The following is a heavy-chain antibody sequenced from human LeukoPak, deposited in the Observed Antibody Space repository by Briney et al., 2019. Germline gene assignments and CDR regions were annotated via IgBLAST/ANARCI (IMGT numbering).Heavy chain of an antibody. CDR2: IYYSGST. Sequence: SETLSLTCTVSGGSISSTSYYWGWIRRPPGKGLEWIGSIYYSGSTYYNSSLKSRVTISVDTSKSQFSLKLNSVTAADTAVYYCARRSVIVGATFDYWGQGTLVTVSS. J-gene: IGHJ4*02. CDR3: ARRSVIVGATFDY. D-gene: IGHD1-26*01. V-gene: IGHV4-39*01. CDR1: GGSISSTSYY.